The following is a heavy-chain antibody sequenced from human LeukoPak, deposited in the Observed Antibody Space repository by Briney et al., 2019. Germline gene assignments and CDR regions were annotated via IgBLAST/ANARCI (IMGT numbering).Heavy chain of an antibody. V-gene: IGHV1-8*01. D-gene: IGHD6-6*01. CDR3: ARAPMGAAPLY. Sequence: GASVKVSCKASVYTFTNYDINWVRQAPGQGLEWMGWMNPVSGNAGSAQKFQGRVTLTRDTSITTAYMELTSLRSDDTAFYYCARAPMGAAPLYWGEGTLVTVSS. CDR1: VYTFTNYD. J-gene: IGHJ4*02. CDR2: MNPVSGNA.